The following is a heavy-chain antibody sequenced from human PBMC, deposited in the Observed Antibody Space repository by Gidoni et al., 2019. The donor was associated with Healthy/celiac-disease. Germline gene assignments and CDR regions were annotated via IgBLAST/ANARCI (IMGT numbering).Heavy chain of an antibody. Sequence: QVQLQESCPGLEKPSQTLSLTCTVSGGSISSGDYYWSWLRQPPGKGLEWIGHIYYSGSTYYNPSPKSRVTISVDTSKNQFSLKLSSVTAADTAVYYCARVAHSTSGGMDVWGQGTTVTVSS. D-gene: IGHD2-2*01. CDR3: ARVAHSTSGGMDV. V-gene: IGHV4-30-4*01. CDR2: IYYSGST. CDR1: GGSISSGDYY. J-gene: IGHJ6*02.